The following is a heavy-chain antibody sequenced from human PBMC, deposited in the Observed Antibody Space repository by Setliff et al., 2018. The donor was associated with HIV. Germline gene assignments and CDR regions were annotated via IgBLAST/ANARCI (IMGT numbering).Heavy chain of an antibody. D-gene: IGHD3-22*01. J-gene: IGHJ5*02. V-gene: IGHV4-38-2*02. CDR3: ASRVYYYDSSGYLREEGFDP. CDR2: IFQSGST. Sequence: PSETLSLTCTVSDYSISSGYYWGWIRQPPGKGLEWIASIFQSGSTYYNPSLKSRVTISVDTSKNQFSLKLSSVTAADAAVYYCASRVYYYDSSGYLREEGFDPWGQGTLVTVSS. CDR1: DYSISSGYY.